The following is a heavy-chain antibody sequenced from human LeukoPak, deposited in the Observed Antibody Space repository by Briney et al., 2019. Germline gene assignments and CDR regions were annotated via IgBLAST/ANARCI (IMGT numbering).Heavy chain of an antibody. Sequence: SSETLSLNCAVYGWSFSGYYWSWIRQPPGKGLEWIGEINNSGSTNYNPPLKSGVTITVNTTNNQFSHQLSSVTAADTAVYYCARGGLYYDQPHDCWGQGTLVTVSS. CDR1: GWSFSGYY. D-gene: IGHD3-3*01. V-gene: IGHV4-34*01. J-gene: IGHJ4*02. CDR2: INNSGST. CDR3: ARGGLYYDQPHDC.